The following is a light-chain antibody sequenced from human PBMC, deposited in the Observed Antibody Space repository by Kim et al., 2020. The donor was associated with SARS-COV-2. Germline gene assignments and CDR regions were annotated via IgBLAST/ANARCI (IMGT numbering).Light chain of an antibody. CDR3: QQYNNWPLT. Sequence: VSPGDRATLSCRASHSVSSNLAWYQHKPGQAPRLVIYDASTRATGIPARFSGSGPGSEFTLTISSLQSEDFANYFCQQYNNWPLTFGGGTKVDIK. CDR2: DAS. CDR1: HSVSSN. V-gene: IGKV3-15*01. J-gene: IGKJ4*01.